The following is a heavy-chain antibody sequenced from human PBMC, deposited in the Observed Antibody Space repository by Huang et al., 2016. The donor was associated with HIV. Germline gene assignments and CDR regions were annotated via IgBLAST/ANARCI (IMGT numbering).Heavy chain of an antibody. Sequence: EVHLLESGGGLVQPGVSLRLSCAASGFSFSSDAMGWVRQAPGGGLEVGSTVSNSASSRHYSDAVRGRFTISRDNSKDTLYLQMNSLRAEDTALYYCAKDLVTYDSSGSVWGQGTLVTVSS. CDR3: AKDLVTYDSSGSV. J-gene: IGHJ4*02. CDR1: GFSFSSDA. D-gene: IGHD3-22*01. CDR2: VSNSASSR. V-gene: IGHV3-23*01.